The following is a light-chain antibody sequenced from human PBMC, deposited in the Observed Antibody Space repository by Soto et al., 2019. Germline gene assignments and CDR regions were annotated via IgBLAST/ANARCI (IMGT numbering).Light chain of an antibody. CDR1: QRISNY. V-gene: IGKV1-27*01. Sequence: DIQMTQSPSSLSASVGDRVTITCRASQRISNYLAWYQQKPGKVPKLLIYAASTLQSGVPSRFSGSGSGTDFTLTISSLQPEDVATYYCQKYNRAPFTFGPGTKVDIK. CDR2: AAS. J-gene: IGKJ3*01. CDR3: QKYNRAPFT.